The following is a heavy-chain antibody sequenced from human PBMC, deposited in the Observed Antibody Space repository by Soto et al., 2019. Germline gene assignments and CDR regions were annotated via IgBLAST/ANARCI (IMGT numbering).Heavy chain of an antibody. CDR2: IIPMFGTA. D-gene: IGHD5-18*01. V-gene: IGHV1-69*12. CDR1: GGTFSTYA. J-gene: IGHJ4*02. CDR3: ASGIQLWLRRINNGYSG. Sequence: QVQLVQSGAEVKKPESSVKVSCKAPGGTFSTYAISWVRQAPGQGLEWMGGIIPMFGTANYAQRFQDRVTITADDSTNTAYMELSSRRSEDTAVYFCASGIQLWLRRINNGYSGWGQGTLVTVSS.